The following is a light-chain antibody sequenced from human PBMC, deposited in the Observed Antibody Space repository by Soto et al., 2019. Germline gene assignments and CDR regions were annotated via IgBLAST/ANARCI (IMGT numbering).Light chain of an antibody. V-gene: IGKV3-20*01. CDR1: QSLSGNY. CDR3: QQYNYWPIT. Sequence: NVLTQSPGTLSLSPGQRATLSCRASQSLSGNYLAWYQQKPGQAPRVLVYRASIRATGISDRFSGSGSGTDFTLTVSSLRSEDSAVYYCQQYNYWPITFGQGTRLEIK. J-gene: IGKJ5*01. CDR2: RAS.